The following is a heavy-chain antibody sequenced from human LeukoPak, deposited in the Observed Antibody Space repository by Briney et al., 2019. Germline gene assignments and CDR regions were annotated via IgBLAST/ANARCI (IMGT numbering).Heavy chain of an antibody. D-gene: IGHD3-10*01. J-gene: IGHJ4*02. CDR3: ATDKRLLWFGEFQHFDY. CDR1: GYTLTELS. V-gene: IGHV1-24*01. CDR2: FDPEDGET. Sequence: ASVKVSCKVSGYTLTELSMHWVRQAPGKGLEWMGGFDPEDGETIYAQKFQGRVTMTEYTSTDTAYMELSSLRSEDTAVYYCATDKRLLWFGEFQHFDYWGQGTLVTVSS.